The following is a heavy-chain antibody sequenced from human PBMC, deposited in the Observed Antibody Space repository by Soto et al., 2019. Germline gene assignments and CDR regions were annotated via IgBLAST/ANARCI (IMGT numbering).Heavy chain of an antibody. D-gene: IGHD1-1*01. CDR1: GFTFSNAW. CDR2: IKSKTDGGTT. V-gene: IGHV3-15*01. CDR3: TTGSTTTKNY. Sequence: EVQLVESGGGLVIPGGSLRLSCAASGFTFSNAWLSWVRQAPGKGLEWVGRIKSKTDGGTTDYTAPVKGRFTSSRDYSKNTLYLQMNSLTIEDTAVYYCTTGSTTTKNYLRQGTLVTVSS. J-gene: IGHJ4*02.